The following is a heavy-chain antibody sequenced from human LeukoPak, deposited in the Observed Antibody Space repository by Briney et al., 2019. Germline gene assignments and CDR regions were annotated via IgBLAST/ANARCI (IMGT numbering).Heavy chain of an antibody. CDR2: TSGSGGTT. CDR1: GFTFSTYA. Sequence: GGSLRLSCAASGFTFSTYAMSWVRQAPGKGLKWVSATSGSGGTTYYADSVKGRFTISRDNSRNTLYLQMNSLRAEDTAIYFCAKDSRIQLWSYFFDYWGQGTLVTVSS. D-gene: IGHD5-18*01. J-gene: IGHJ4*02. V-gene: IGHV3-23*01. CDR3: AKDSRIQLWSYFFDY.